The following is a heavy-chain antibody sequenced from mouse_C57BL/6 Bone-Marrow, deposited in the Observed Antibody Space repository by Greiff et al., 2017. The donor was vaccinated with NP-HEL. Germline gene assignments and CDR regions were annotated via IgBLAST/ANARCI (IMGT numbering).Heavy chain of an antibody. CDR3: ARGTIYDGYYDYFDY. CDR1: GYTFTSYW. D-gene: IGHD2-3*01. Sequence: QVQLQQPGAELVKPGASVKLSCKASGYTFTSYWMQWVKQRPGQGLEWIGEIDPSDSYTNYNQKFKGKATLPVDTSSSTAYMQLSSLTSEDSAVYYCARGTIYDGYYDYFDYWGQGTTLTVSS. V-gene: IGHV1-50*01. CDR2: IDPSDSYT. J-gene: IGHJ2*01.